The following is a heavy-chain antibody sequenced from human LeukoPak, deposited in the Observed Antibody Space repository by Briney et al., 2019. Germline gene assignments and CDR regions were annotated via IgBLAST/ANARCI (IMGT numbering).Heavy chain of an antibody. D-gene: IGHD2-2*01. CDR2: MNPNSGNT. J-gene: IGHJ5*02. Sequence: ASVKVSCKASGYTFTSYEINWVRQATGQGLEWMEWMNPNSGNTGYAQKFQGRVTMNRNTSIRTAYMELSSLRSEDTAVYYCARGRAPPAALRYNWFDPWGQGTLVTVSS. CDR3: ARGRAPPAALRYNWFDP. CDR1: GYTFTSYE. V-gene: IGHV1-8*01.